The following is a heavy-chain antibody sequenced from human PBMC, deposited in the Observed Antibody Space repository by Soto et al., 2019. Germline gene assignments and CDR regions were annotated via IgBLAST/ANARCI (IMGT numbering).Heavy chain of an antibody. CDR1: GYTFSDYY. V-gene: IGHV1-2*02. CDR3: ARGAAVVTTIPRYGLDV. J-gene: IGHJ6*02. Sequence: QVQLVQSEAEVKKPGASLWVSCKASGYTFSDYYVHWVRQAPGQGPEWMGWINPNRGFTKFSQKFQGRVTMTTDTSINTAYMDLTSLMSDDTAVYYCARGAAVVTTIPRYGLDVWGQGTTVTVSS. D-gene: IGHD2-21*02. CDR2: INPNRGFT.